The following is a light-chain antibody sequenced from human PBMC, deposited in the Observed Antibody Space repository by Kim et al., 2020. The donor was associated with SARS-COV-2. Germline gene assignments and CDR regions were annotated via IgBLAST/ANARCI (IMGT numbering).Light chain of an antibody. J-gene: IGLJ3*02. Sequence: PGQRVTISCSGSRSNIGSNTVNWYQQLPGTAPKLLIYSNNQRPSGVPDRFSGSKSGTSASLAISGLQSEDEADYYCAAWDDSLNVLFGGGTQLTVL. CDR3: AAWDDSLNVL. V-gene: IGLV1-44*01. CDR2: SNN. CDR1: RSNIGSNT.